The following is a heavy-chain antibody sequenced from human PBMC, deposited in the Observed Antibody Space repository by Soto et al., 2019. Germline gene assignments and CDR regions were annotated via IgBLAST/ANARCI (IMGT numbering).Heavy chain of an antibody. Sequence: ASVKVSCQASGYTFTSYGISWVRQAPGQGLEWLGWISAFNENTNYAQNLQGRVTMTTDTSTSTAYMELRSLRSDDTAVYYCARWGPYGSSGYYHAGYYYNGLDVWGQGTTVTVSS. D-gene: IGHD3-22*01. V-gene: IGHV1-18*01. CDR3: ARWGPYGSSGYYHAGYYYNGLDV. J-gene: IGHJ6*02. CDR1: GYTFTSYG. CDR2: ISAFNENT.